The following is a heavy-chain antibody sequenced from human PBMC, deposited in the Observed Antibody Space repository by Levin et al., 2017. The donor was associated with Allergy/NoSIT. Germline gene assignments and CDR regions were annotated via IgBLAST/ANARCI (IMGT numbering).Heavy chain of an antibody. CDR2: IKSKTDGGTT. D-gene: IGHD3-10*01. V-gene: IGHV3-15*01. CDR3: TTVGALWFGELRTLDAFDI. Sequence: GESLKISCAASGFTFSNAWMSWVRQAPGKGLEWVGRIKSKTDGGTTDYAAPVKGRFIISRDDSKNTLYLQMNSLKTEDTAVYYCTTVGALWFGELRTLDAFDIWGQGTMVTVSS. J-gene: IGHJ3*02. CDR1: GFTFSNAW.